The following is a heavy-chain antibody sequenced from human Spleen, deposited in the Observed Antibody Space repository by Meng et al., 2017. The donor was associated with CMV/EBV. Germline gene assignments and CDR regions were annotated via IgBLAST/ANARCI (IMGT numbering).Heavy chain of an antibody. V-gene: IGHV4-59*08. D-gene: IGHD2-2*01. CDR2: IYYRGNT. CDR1: GGSISGYY. Sequence: SETLSLTCTVSGGSISGYYWSWIRQPPGKELEWIGHIYYRGNTDYKPSLKSRVTISVDTSKNQFSLKLSSVTAADTAVYYCASRNCSSTSCYVPDAFDIWGQGTMVTVSS. J-gene: IGHJ3*02. CDR3: ASRNCSSTSCYVPDAFDI.